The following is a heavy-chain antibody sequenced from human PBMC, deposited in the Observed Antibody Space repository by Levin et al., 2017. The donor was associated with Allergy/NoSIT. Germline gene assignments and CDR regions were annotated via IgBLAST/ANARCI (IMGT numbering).Heavy chain of an antibody. Sequence: GGSLRLSCAASGFTFSSYWLHWVRQAPGKGLVWVSRINSDGSSTSYADSVKGRFTISRDNAKNTLYVQMNSLRAEDTAVYYCGRGVATEVRDWGQGTLVTVSS. D-gene: IGHD5-12*01. CDR2: INSDGSST. J-gene: IGHJ4*02. CDR3: GRGVATEVRD. V-gene: IGHV3-74*01. CDR1: GFTFSSYW.